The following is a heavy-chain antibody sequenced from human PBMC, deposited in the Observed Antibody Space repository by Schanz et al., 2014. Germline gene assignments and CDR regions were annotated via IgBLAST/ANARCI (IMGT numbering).Heavy chain of an antibody. CDR3: AKARRKSNCSGGRCFHYSYYGMDV. CDR2: ISHSGGSK. CDR1: GFTFNSYA. Sequence: DVQLLESGGGLVQPGGSLRLSCAASGFTFNSYAMTWVRQAPGKGLEWVSSISHSGGSKYYADSVKGRFTISRDNSKNRLYLQMNSLRAEDTAVYYCAKARRKSNCSGGRCFHYSYYGMDVWGQGTTVTVSS. J-gene: IGHJ6*02. V-gene: IGHV3-23*01. D-gene: IGHD2-15*01.